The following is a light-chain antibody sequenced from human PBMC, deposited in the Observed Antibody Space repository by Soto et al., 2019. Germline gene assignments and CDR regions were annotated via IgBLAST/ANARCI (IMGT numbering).Light chain of an antibody. CDR3: SSYAGYNNFV. Sequence: QSVLTQPPSASGSPGQSVTISCTGTSSDVGGYNYVPWYQQHPGKAPKLMIYEVNKRPSGVPDRFSGSKSGNTASLTVSGLQAEDEADYYCSSYAGYNNFVFGTGTKVTVL. CDR2: EVN. V-gene: IGLV2-8*01. CDR1: SSDVGGYNY. J-gene: IGLJ1*01.